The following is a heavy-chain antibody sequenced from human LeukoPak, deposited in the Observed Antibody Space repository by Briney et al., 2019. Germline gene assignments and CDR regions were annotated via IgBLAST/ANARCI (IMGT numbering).Heavy chain of an antibody. CDR3: ARETSQKGAHYMDV. CDR1: GASINSGTYY. J-gene: IGHJ6*03. V-gene: IGHV4-39*07. Sequence: SGTLSLTCTVSGASINSGTYYWGWIRQPPGKGLEWIGSIYYAGSTYYNESLKSRVTISIDTSKNHLSLKLSSVTAADTAVYYCARETSQKGAHYMDVWGKGTTVTISS. D-gene: IGHD3-16*01. CDR2: IYYAGST.